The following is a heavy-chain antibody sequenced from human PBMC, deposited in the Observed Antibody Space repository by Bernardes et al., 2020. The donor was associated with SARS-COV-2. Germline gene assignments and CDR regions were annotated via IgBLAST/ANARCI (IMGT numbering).Heavy chain of an antibody. J-gene: IGHJ2*01. CDR2: INDSGST. D-gene: IGHD2-15*01. V-gene: IGHV4-34*01. CDR3: ARGSAAVVSHFMLLFANWYFDL. CDR1: SGSFSGYY. Sequence: TLSLTFTFYSGSFSGYYLSWIRQTPGKGLEWIGEINDSGSTKYNPALKSRVTISVDPSKNQFPLKLNSVTAADTAVYYCARGSAAVVSHFMLLFANWYFDLWGRGTLVTVSS.